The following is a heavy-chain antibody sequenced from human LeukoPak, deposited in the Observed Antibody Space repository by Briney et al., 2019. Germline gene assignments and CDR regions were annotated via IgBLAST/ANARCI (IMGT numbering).Heavy chain of an antibody. CDR2: IRYDGSNK. J-gene: IGHJ6*03. D-gene: IGHD3-22*01. CDR3: AKVPPYYYDSSGYYYLYYYYYMDV. Sequence: GGSLRLSCAASGFTFSSYGMHWVRQAPGKGLEWVAFIRYDGSNKYYADSVKGRFTISRDNSKNTLYLQMNSLRAEDTAVYYCAKVPPYYYDSSGYYYLYYYYYMDVWGKGTTVTISS. V-gene: IGHV3-30*02. CDR1: GFTFSSYG.